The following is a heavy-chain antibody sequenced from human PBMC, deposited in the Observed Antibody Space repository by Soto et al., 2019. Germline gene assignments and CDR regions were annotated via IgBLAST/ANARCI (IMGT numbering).Heavy chain of an antibody. CDR3: ASKSFDVALPKPPYYYYGMDV. Sequence: SVKVSCKASGGTFSSYAISWVRQAPGQGLEWMGGIIPIFGAANYAQKFQGRVTITADESTSTAYMELSSLRSEDTAVYYCASKSFDVALPKPPYYYYGMDVWGQGTTVTVSS. V-gene: IGHV1-69*13. D-gene: IGHD3-9*01. CDR1: GGTFSSYA. CDR2: IIPIFGAA. J-gene: IGHJ6*02.